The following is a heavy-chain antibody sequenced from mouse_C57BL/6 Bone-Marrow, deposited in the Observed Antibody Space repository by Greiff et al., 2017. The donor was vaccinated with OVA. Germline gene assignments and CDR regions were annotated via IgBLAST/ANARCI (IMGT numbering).Heavy chain of an antibody. V-gene: IGHV1-50*01. CDR2: IDPSDSYT. CDR1: GYTFTSYW. CDR3: AREGNWDYFDY. Sequence: QVQLQQPGAELVKPGASVKLSCKASGYTFTSYWMQWVKQRPGQGLEWIGEIDPSDSYTNYNQKFKGKATLTVDTSSSTAYMQLSSLTSEDSAVYDGAREGNWDYFDYWGQGTTLTVSS. J-gene: IGHJ2*01. D-gene: IGHD4-1*01.